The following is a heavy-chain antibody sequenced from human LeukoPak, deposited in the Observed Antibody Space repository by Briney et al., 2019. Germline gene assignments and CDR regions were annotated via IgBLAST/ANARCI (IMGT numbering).Heavy chain of an antibody. CDR1: GGSISSGGYY. V-gene: IGHV4-31*03. CDR2: IYYSGST. Sequence: PSQTLSLTCTVSGGSISSGGYYWSWIRQHPGKGLEWIGYIYYSGSTYYNPSLKSRVTISVDTSKNQFSLKLSSVTAADTAVYYCARSNYDILTGYSLESDYWGQGTLVTVSS. J-gene: IGHJ4*02. D-gene: IGHD3-9*01. CDR3: ARSNYDILTGYSLESDY.